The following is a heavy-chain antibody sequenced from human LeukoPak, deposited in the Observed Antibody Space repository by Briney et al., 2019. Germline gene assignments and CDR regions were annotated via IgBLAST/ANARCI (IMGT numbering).Heavy chain of an antibody. CDR3: ARTYCRGGSCHFDY. CDR1: GGSISSYY. D-gene: IGHD2-15*01. CDR2: IYYSGST. J-gene: IGHJ4*02. Sequence: SETLSLTCTVSGGSISSYYWSWIRQPPGKGLEWIGYIYYSGSTDSNPSLKSRVTISVDTSKNQISLTLSSVTAADTAVYYCARTYCRGGSCHFDYWGQGTLVTVSS. V-gene: IGHV4-59*08.